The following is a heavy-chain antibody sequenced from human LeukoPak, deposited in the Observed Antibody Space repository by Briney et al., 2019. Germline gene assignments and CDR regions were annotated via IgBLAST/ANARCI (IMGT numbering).Heavy chain of an antibody. Sequence: GGSLRLSCAASGFTFSSYGMHWVRQAPGKGLEWAAVISYDGSNKYYADSVKGRFTISRDNSNNTLYLQMNSLRAEDTAVYYCAKEHSGAYFGAFDIWGQGTMVTVSS. D-gene: IGHD1-26*01. CDR3: AKEHSGAYFGAFDI. CDR1: GFTFSSYG. V-gene: IGHV3-30*18. J-gene: IGHJ3*02. CDR2: ISYDGSNK.